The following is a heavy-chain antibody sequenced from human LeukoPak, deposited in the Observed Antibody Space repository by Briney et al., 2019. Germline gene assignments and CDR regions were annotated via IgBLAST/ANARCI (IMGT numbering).Heavy chain of an antibody. CDR2: ISAYNGNT. D-gene: IGHD3-16*02. Sequence: GASVKVSCKASGYTFTSYGISWVRQAPGQGLEWMGWISAYNGNTNYAQKLQGRVTMTTDTSTSTAYMELRSLRSEDTAVYYCARGAYDYVWGSYLRWGQGTLVTVSS. CDR3: ARGAYDYVWGSYLR. V-gene: IGHV1-18*01. J-gene: IGHJ4*02. CDR1: GYTFTSYG.